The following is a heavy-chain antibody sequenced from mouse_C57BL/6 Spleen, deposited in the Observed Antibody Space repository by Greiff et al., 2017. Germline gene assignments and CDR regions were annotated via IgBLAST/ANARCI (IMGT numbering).Heavy chain of an antibody. CDR2: INYDGSST. J-gene: IGHJ1*03. V-gene: IGHV5-16*01. D-gene: IGHD1-1*01. CDR1: GFTFSDYY. CDR3: ARVNYGSSWYFDV. Sequence: EVHLVESEGGLVQPGSSMKLSCTASGFTFSDYYMAWVRQVPEKGLEWVANINYDGSSTYYLDSLKSRFIISRDNAKNILYLQMSSLKSEDTATYYCARVNYGSSWYFDVWGTGTTVTVSS.